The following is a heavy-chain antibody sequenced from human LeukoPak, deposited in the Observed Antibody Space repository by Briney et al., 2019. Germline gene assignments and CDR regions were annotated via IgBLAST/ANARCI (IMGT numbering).Heavy chain of an antibody. Sequence: PGGSLRLSCAASGFTFSNAWMSWVRQGPGKGLEWVGHVKSKGDGGTTDFAAPVKGRFSISRDDSTNTVYLQMNSLTAEDTAVYYCARESSGGFDNWAQGTLVTVSS. V-gene: IGHV3-15*01. CDR3: ARESSGGFDN. CDR2: VKSKGDGGTT. J-gene: IGHJ4*02. D-gene: IGHD3-3*01. CDR1: GFTFSNAW.